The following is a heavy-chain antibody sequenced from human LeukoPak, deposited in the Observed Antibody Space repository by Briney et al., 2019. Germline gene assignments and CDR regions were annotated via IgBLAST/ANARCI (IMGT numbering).Heavy chain of an antibody. CDR2: IVPILGIA. CDR3: ARAYGSGILQH. CDR1: GGTFSSYT. D-gene: IGHD3-10*01. V-gene: IGHV1-69*02. J-gene: IGHJ1*01. Sequence: ASVKVSCKASGGTFSSYTISWVRQAPGQGLEWMGRIVPILGIANYAQKFQGRVTITAEKSTSTAYMELSSLRSEDTAVYYCARAYGSGILQHWGQGTLGTVSS.